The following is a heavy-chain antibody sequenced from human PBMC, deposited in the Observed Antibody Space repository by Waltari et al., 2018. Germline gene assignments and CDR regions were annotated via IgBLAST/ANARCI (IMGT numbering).Heavy chain of an antibody. CDR2: IYHSGST. CDR1: GYSISSGYY. V-gene: IGHV4-38-2*01. Sequence: QVQLQESGPGLVKPSETLSLTCAVSGYSISSGYYWGWIRQPPGKGLEWMGSIYHSGSTYYNPSLKSRVTISVDTSKNQFSLKLSSVTAADTAVYYCARVGVSRFLEWLSQIGVGYFDYWGQGTLVTVSS. D-gene: IGHD3-3*01. CDR3: ARVGVSRFLEWLSQIGVGYFDY. J-gene: IGHJ4*02.